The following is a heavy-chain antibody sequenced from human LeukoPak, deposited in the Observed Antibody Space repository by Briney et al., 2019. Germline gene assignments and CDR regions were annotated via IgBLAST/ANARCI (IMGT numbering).Heavy chain of an antibody. D-gene: IGHD5-18*01. CDR3: AREGYSYGLDY. CDR1: GGTFSSYA. CDR2: ISAYNGNT. Sequence: VASVKVSCKASGGTFSSYAISWVRQAPGQGLEWMGWISAYNGNTNYAQKLQGRVSMTTDTSTSTAYMELRSLRSDDTAVYYCAREGYSYGLDYWGQGTLVTVSS. V-gene: IGHV1-18*01. J-gene: IGHJ4*02.